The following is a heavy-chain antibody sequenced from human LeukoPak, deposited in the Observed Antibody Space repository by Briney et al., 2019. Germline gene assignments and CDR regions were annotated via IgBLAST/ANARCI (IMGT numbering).Heavy chain of an antibody. D-gene: IGHD6-13*01. CDR2: IDDDGSTTT. J-gene: IGHJ6*02. Sequence: PGGSLRLSCAASGFTFSSYWMHWVRQAPGKGLMWVSHIDDDGSTTTAYADSVKGRFTISRDNAKNTVYLQMNSLRAEDTAVYYCARDLRGQQQLVNYYYYGMDVWGQGTTVTVSS. CDR3: ARDLRGQQQLVNYYYYGMDV. V-gene: IGHV3-74*01. CDR1: GFTFSSYW.